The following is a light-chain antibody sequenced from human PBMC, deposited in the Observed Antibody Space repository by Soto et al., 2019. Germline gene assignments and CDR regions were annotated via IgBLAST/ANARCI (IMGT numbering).Light chain of an antibody. CDR1: QSVGSK. CDR2: DAS. Sequence: EIVMTQSPPTLSVSPGERATISCRASQSVGSKLAWYQQRPGQAPRLLIYDASNRATGIPARFSGSGSGTEFSLTISSLQSEDFAVYSCQQYGDWPGAFGGGTKVEIK. CDR3: QQYGDWPGA. V-gene: IGKV3D-15*01. J-gene: IGKJ4*01.